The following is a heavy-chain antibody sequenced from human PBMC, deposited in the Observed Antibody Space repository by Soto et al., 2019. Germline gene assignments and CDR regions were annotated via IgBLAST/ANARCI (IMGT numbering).Heavy chain of an antibody. J-gene: IGHJ4*02. CDR2: IYYSGST. V-gene: IGHV4-59*01. D-gene: IGHD4-17*01. Sequence: SETLSLTCTVSGGSISSYYWSSIRQPPGKGLEWIGYIYYSGSTNYNPSLKSRVTISVDTSKNQFSLKLSSVTAADTAVYYCASGYGDYFDYWGQGTLVTVSS. CDR3: ASGYGDYFDY. CDR1: GGSISSYY.